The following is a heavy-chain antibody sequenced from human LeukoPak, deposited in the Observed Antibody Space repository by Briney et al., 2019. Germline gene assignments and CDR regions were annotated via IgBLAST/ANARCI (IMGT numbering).Heavy chain of an antibody. Sequence: ETLSLTCTVSGDSISSYYWNWIRQPPGKGLEWIGFFNYSGSTSYHPSLKSRLTMSVDTSKNQFSLRLNSVTAADTAVYYCARALLGTTYTFHVWGQGRMVSDCS. D-gene: IGHD2/OR15-2a*01. CDR1: GDSISSYY. J-gene: IGHJ3*01. CDR3: ARALLGTTYTFHV. V-gene: IGHV4-59*01. CDR2: FNYSGST.